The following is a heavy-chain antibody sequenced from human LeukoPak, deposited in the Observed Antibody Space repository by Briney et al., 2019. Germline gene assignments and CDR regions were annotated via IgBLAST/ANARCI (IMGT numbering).Heavy chain of an antibody. CDR3: ARQGFWRGYFVFDY. Sequence: PSETLSLTCAVPGDSISSYYWSWIRQPPGKGLEWIGFIYYSGSTNYNPSLQSRVTISVDTSKNQFSLKLSSVTAADTAVYYCARQGFWRGYFVFDYWGQGTLVTVSS. V-gene: IGHV4-59*08. CDR1: GDSISSYY. D-gene: IGHD3-3*01. CDR2: IYYSGST. J-gene: IGHJ4*02.